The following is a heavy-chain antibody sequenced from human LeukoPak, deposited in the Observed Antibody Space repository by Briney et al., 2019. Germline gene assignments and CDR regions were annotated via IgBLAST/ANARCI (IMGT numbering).Heavy chain of an antibody. D-gene: IGHD5-18*01. CDR2: IYYSGST. Sequence: PSETLSLTCTVSGGSISSYYWSWIRQPPGKGLEWIGHIYYSGSTNYNPSLKSRVTISIDTSKNQFSLRLGSVTAADTAVYYCARGAAGYSYGRGQGTLVTVSS. J-gene: IGHJ4*02. CDR1: GGSISSYY. V-gene: IGHV4-59*01. CDR3: ARGAAGYSYG.